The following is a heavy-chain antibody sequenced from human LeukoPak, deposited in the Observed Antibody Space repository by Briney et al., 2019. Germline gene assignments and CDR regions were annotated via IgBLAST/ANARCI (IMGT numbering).Heavy chain of an antibody. Sequence: QSGVPLRLSCAASGFTFSSYGMHWVRQAPGKGLEWVAFIRYDGSNKYYADSVKGRFTISRDNSKNTLYLQMNSLRAEDTAVYYCAKVLSVVVAATLLDYWGQGTLVTVSS. V-gene: IGHV3-30*02. D-gene: IGHD2-15*01. CDR1: GFTFSSYG. CDR3: AKVLSVVVAATLLDY. J-gene: IGHJ4*02. CDR2: IRYDGSNK.